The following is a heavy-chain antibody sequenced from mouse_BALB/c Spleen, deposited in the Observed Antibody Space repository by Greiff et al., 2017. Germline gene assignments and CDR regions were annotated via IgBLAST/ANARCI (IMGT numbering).Heavy chain of an antibody. CDR2: ISSGSSTI. Sequence: EVQLVESGGGLVQPGGSRKLSCAASGFTFSSFGMHWVRQAPEKGLEWVAYISSGSSTIYYADTVKGRFTISRDNPKNTLFLQMTSLRSEDTAMYYCAKDRFAYWGQGTLVTVSA. J-gene: IGHJ3*01. CDR1: GFTFSSFG. CDR3: AKDRFAY. V-gene: IGHV5-17*02.